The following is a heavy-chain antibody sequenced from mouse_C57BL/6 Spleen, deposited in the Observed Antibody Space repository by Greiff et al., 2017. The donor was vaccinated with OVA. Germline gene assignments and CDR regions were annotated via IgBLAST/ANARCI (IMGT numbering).Heavy chain of an antibody. CDR3: ARWGHTAQATFFDY. Sequence: VQLQQSGAELVRPGSSVKLSCKASGYTFTSYWMHWVKQRPIQGLEWIGNIDPSDSETHYNQKFKDKATLTVDKSSSTAYMQLSSLTSEDSAVYYCARWGHTAQATFFDYWGQGTTLTVSS. CDR2: IDPSDSET. J-gene: IGHJ2*01. D-gene: IGHD3-2*02. CDR1: GYTFTSYW. V-gene: IGHV1-52*01.